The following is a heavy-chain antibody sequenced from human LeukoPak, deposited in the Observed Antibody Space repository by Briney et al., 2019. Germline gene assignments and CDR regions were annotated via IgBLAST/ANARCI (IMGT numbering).Heavy chain of an antibody. CDR2: TIPIFGTA. CDR3: ARTALAYCGGDCSISPPSFQH. CDR1: GGTFSSYA. D-gene: IGHD2-21*02. J-gene: IGHJ1*01. Sequence: GASVKVSCKASGGTFSSYAISWVRQAPGQGLEWMGGTIPIFGTANYAQKFQGRVTITADESTSTAYMELSSLRSEDTAVYYCARTALAYCGGDCSISPPSFQHWGQGTLVTVSS. V-gene: IGHV1-69*13.